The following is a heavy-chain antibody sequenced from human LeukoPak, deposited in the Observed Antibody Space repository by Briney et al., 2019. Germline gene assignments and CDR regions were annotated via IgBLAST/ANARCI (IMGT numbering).Heavy chain of an antibody. V-gene: IGHV3-30-3*01. CDR1: GFTFSSYA. D-gene: IGHD7-27*01. Sequence: PGRSLRLSCAASGFTFSSYAMHWVRQAPGKGLEWVAVISYDGSNKYYADSVKGRFTISRDNSKNTLYLQMNSLRAEDTAVYYCARDIGENWGSDYWGQGTLVTVSS. CDR2: ISYDGSNK. CDR3: ARDIGENWGSDY. J-gene: IGHJ4*02.